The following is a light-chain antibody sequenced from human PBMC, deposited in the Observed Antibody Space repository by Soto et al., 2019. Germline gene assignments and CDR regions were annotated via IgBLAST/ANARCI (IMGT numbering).Light chain of an antibody. CDR3: QQRSNWPPIT. Sequence: HLTRSPYSLSASAGERVTLTCRASQGISRNLAWYQQKQGRAPKLLIYGASSLQSGVPARFSGSGSGTNLTLTISSLEPEDFAVYYCQQRSNWPPITFGQGTRLEIK. J-gene: IGKJ5*01. V-gene: IGKV1-9*01. CDR1: QGISRN. CDR2: GAS.